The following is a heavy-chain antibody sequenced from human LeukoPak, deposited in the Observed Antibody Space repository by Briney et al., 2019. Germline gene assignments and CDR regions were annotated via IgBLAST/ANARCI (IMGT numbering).Heavy chain of an antibody. CDR1: VLTFSDFT. J-gene: IGHJ6*02. CDR2: ISPSGTYI. CDR3: ARDREGSGRLGKDV. V-gene: IGHV3-21*06. D-gene: IGHD3-16*01. Sequence: PGRSLRLSCAASVLTFSDFTMNWVRQAPGKGLEWVSSISPSGTYISYMDSLKGRFTISRDNAKSSMYLQMNNLSVEDTGLSYCARDREGSGRLGKDVWGQGTTVTVSS.